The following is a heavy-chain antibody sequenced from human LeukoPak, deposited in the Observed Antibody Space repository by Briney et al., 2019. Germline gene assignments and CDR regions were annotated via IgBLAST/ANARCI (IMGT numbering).Heavy chain of an antibody. Sequence: GASVKVSCKASGYTFTSYGISWVRQAPGQGLEWMGIINPSGGSTSYAQKFQGRVTMTRDTSTSTVYMELSSLRSEDTAVYYCARDMTGTTWHYFDYWGQGTLVTVSS. D-gene: IGHD1-20*01. CDR3: ARDMTGTTWHYFDY. V-gene: IGHV1-46*01. CDR2: INPSGGST. CDR1: GYTFTSYG. J-gene: IGHJ4*02.